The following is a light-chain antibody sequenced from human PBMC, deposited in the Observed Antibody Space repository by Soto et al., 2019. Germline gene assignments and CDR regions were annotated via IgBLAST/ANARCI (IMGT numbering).Light chain of an antibody. V-gene: IGKV1-5*01. Sequence: EIHMSQSPSTLSSSLGDRVNITCRASQSVSGWLAWYQQKPGRAPKLLIYDASTLESGVPSRFSGSGSGTEFTLTISRLQPDDFATYYCQQYNTYPWTFGQGALV. CDR1: QSVSGW. J-gene: IGKJ1*01. CDR3: QQYNTYPWT. CDR2: DAS.